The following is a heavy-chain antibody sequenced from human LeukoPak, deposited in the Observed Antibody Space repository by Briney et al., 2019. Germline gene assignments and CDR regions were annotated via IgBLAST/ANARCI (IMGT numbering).Heavy chain of an antibody. CDR3: ARDLELRYDY. CDR1: GFTFSSYG. CDR2: ISSSSSYI. J-gene: IGHJ4*02. V-gene: IGHV3-21*01. Sequence: GGSLRLSCAASGFTFSSYGMNWVRQAPGKGLEWVSSISSSSSYIYYADSVKGRFTISRDNAKNSLYLQMNSLRAEDTAVYYCARDLELRYDYWGQGTLVTVSS. D-gene: IGHD1-7*01.